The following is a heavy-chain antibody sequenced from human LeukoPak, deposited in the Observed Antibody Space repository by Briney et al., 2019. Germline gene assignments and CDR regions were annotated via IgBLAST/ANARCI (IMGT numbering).Heavy chain of an antibody. D-gene: IGHD3-22*01. V-gene: IGHV4-59*12. Sequence: PSETLSLTCTVSGGSISSYYWSWIRQPPGKGLEWIGYIYYGGSTNYNPSLKSRVTISVDTSKNQFSLKLSSVTAADTAVYYCAREADSSGKYYFDYWGQGTLVTVSS. J-gene: IGHJ4*02. CDR3: AREADSSGKYYFDY. CDR1: GGSISSYY. CDR2: IYYGGST.